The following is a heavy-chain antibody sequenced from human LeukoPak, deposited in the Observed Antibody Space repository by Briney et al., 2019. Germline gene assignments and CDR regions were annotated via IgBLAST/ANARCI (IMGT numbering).Heavy chain of an antibody. CDR3: AHKVEVGVNTRYFQH. CDR2: IYWDDDK. CDR1: GFSLTTNGMG. V-gene: IGHV2-5*02. J-gene: IGHJ1*01. D-gene: IGHD1-26*01. Sequence: SGPTLVKPTRTLTLTCTFSGFSLTTNGMGVGWIRQPPGKALEWLALIYWDDDKRYSPSLKSRLTITKDTSKNQVVLTMTNMDPVDTATYYCAHKVEVGVNTRYFQHWGQGTLVTVSS.